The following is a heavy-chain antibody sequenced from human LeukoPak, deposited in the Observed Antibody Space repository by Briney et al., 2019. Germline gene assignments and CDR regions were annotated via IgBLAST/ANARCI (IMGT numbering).Heavy chain of an antibody. CDR2: IYPGDSDT. J-gene: IGHJ5*02. CDR1: GYSFTSYW. CDR3: ARGVVSTSRPPKNRFDP. Sequence: SGESLKISCKGSGYSFTSYWIGWVRQMPGKGLEWMGIIYPGDSDTRYSPSFQGQVTISADKSISTAYLQWSSLKASDTAIYYCARGVVSTSRPPKNRFDPWGQGTLVTVSS. D-gene: IGHD2-2*01. V-gene: IGHV5-51*01.